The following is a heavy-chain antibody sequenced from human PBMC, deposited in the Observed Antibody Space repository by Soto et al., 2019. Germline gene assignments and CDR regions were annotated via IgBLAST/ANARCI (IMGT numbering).Heavy chain of an antibody. CDR1: GFTFSSYA. Sequence: GGSLRLSCAASGFTFSSYAMSWVRQAPWKGLEWVSAISGSGGSTYYADSVKGRFTISRDNSKNTLYLQMNSLRAEDTAVYYCAKVLSITIFGVAPYFDYWGQGTLVTVSS. CDR3: AKVLSITIFGVAPYFDY. V-gene: IGHV3-23*01. J-gene: IGHJ4*02. D-gene: IGHD3-3*01. CDR2: ISGSGGST.